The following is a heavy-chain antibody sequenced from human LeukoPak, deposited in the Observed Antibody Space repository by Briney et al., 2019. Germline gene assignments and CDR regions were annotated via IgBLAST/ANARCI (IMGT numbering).Heavy chain of an antibody. V-gene: IGHV3-74*01. CDR1: GFTFSSYW. CDR2: INSDGSST. CDR3: STGSGHAFGI. D-gene: IGHD3-10*01. J-gene: IGHJ3*02. Sequence: RAGGSLRLSCAASGFTFSSYWMHWVRQVPGKGLVWVSRINSDGSSTSYADSVKGRFTISRDNAKNTLYVQMNSLRAEDTAVYYCSTGSGHAFGIWGRGTMVTVSS.